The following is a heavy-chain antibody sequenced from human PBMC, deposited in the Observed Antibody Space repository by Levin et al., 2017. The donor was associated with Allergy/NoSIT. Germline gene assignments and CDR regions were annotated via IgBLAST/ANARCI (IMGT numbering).Heavy chain of an antibody. Sequence: GESLKISCQCSGYKFSNYWIAWVRQMPGQGLEWMGIMYPTDSHTRYSPSFQGQVTISVDKSISTAYLQWTSLKASDTATYYCARKGGEGGTWEYEAFDVWGQGTMLTVSS. V-gene: IGHV5-51*01. CDR1: GYKFSNYW. J-gene: IGHJ3*01. CDR3: ARKGGEGGTWEYEAFDV. D-gene: IGHD1-26*01. CDR2: MYPTDSHT.